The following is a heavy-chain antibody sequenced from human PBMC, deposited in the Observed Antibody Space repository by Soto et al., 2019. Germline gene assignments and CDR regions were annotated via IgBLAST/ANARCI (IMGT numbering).Heavy chain of an antibody. CDR2: ITYDGSNK. CDR1: GFTFSSYA. Sequence: QVQLVESGGGVVQPGRSLRLSCAASGFTFSSYAMHWVRQAPGKGLEWVAVITYDGSNKYYADSVKGRFTISRDNSKNTLYLQMNSLRAEDTAVYYCARDLGIAARPQWCDYWGQGTLVTVSS. V-gene: IGHV3-30-3*01. D-gene: IGHD6-6*01. J-gene: IGHJ4*02. CDR3: ARDLGIAARPQWCDY.